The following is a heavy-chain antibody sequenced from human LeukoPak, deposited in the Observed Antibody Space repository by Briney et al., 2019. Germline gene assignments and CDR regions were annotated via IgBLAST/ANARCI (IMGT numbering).Heavy chain of an antibody. CDR2: ISGSGGRT. J-gene: IGHJ5*02. CDR1: GFTFSSYA. Sequence: PGGSLRLSCAASGFTFSSYAMSWVRQAPGKGLEWVSTISGSGGRTYYADSVKGRFTISRDKSKNTLYLQMNSLRAEDTAVYYCAKEGLRNNWFDPWGQGTLVTVSS. D-gene: IGHD2/OR15-2a*01. V-gene: IGHV3-23*01. CDR3: AKEGLRNNWFDP.